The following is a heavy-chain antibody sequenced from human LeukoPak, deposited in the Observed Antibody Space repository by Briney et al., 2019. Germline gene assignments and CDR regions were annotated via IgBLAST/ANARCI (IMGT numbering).Heavy chain of an antibody. CDR3: ARRDRAVNAFDI. CDR2: IYYSGST. CDR1: GCSISSNSYY. V-gene: IGHV4-39*01. D-gene: IGHD6-19*01. J-gene: IGHJ3*02. Sequence: PSETLSLTCTVSGCSISSNSYYWGWLRPPPGMGLEWIVSIYYSGSTYYNPSLKSRVTISVDTSTNQFSLKLSSVTAADTAVYDCARRDRAVNAFDIWGQGTMVTVSS.